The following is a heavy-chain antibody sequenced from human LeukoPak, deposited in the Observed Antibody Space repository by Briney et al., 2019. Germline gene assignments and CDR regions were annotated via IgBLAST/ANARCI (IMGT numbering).Heavy chain of an antibody. J-gene: IGHJ4*02. D-gene: IGHD3-3*01. V-gene: IGHV4-39*07. CDR3: ARASTIFGVVIIGGIFDY. CDR1: GGSISSSSYY. Sequence: SETLSLTCTVSGGSISSSSYYWGWIRQPPGKGLEWIGSIYYSGSTYYNPSLKSRVTISVDTSKNQFSLKLSSVTAADTAVYYCARASTIFGVVIIGGIFDYWGQGTLVTVSS. CDR2: IYYSGST.